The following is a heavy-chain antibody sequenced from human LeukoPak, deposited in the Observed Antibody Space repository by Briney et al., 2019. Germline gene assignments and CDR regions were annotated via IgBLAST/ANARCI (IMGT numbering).Heavy chain of an antibody. J-gene: IGHJ6*02. CDR2: ITGGGDT. V-gene: IGHV3-23*01. CDR1: GFTFSTRA. CDR3: ARDQAFDWFYYYYGMDV. D-gene: IGHD3-9*01. Sequence: PAGSLRLSCAASGFTFSTRAMSWVRQAPARGLEWVSSITGGGDTFYADSVKGRCTLSRDNSKNTLYLQMNSLRAEDTAIYYCARDQAFDWFYYYYGMDVWGLGTTVIVSS.